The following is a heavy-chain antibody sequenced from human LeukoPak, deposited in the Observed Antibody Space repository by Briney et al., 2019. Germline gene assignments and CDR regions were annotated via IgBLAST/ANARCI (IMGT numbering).Heavy chain of an antibody. CDR3: TRDRYDFWSGYSNYYYYYMDV. D-gene: IGHD3-3*01. CDR1: GGSISSSSYY. V-gene: IGHV4-39*07. J-gene: IGHJ6*03. Sequence: SETLSLTCTVSGGSISSSSYYWGWIRQPPGKGLEWIGSIYYSGSTYYNPSLKSRVTISVDTSRNQFSLKLSSVTAADTAVYYCTRDRYDFWSGYSNYYYYYMDVWGKGTTVTVSS. CDR2: IYYSGST.